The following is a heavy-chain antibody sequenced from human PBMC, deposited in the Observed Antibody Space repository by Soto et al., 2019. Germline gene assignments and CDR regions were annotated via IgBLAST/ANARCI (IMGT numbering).Heavy chain of an antibody. CDR1: GYTFTSYG. Sequence: QVQLVQSGAEVKKPGASVKVSCKASGYTFTSYGISWVRQAPGQGLEWMGWISAYNGNTNYAQKLQGRVTMTTDTSTSTAYMELRRLRSDDTAVYFCARDREYYYGSGSYRLDYWGQGTLVTVSS. CDR2: ISAYNGNT. V-gene: IGHV1-18*04. D-gene: IGHD3-10*01. CDR3: ARDREYYYGSGSYRLDY. J-gene: IGHJ4*02.